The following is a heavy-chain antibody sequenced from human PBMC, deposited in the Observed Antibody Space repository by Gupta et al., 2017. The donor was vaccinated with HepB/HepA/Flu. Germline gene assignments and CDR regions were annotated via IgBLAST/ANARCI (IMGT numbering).Heavy chain of an antibody. CDR3: ARDRTYYGSGGSGYGMDV. CDR2: IYSGGST. Sequence: EVQLVESGGGLVQPGGSLRLSCAASGFTVSSNYMSWVRPAPGKGLGWVSVIYSGGSTYYADSVKGRFTISRHNSKNTLYLQMNSLRAEDTAVYYCARDRTYYGSGGSGYGMDVWGQGTTVTVSS. D-gene: IGHD3-10*01. J-gene: IGHJ6*02. CDR1: GFTVSSNY. V-gene: IGHV3-53*04.